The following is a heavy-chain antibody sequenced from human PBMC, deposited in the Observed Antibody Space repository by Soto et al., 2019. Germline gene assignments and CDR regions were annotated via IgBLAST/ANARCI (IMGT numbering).Heavy chain of an antibody. CDR3: ARDIASPGGDYFDS. J-gene: IGHJ4*02. D-gene: IGHD2-21*01. CDR2: SSTGGAYI. V-gene: IGHV3-21*06. CDR1: GFTFRNNN. Sequence: EVQLVESGGGLVKAGGSLRLFCTASGFTFRNNNMNWVRQAPGKGLEWVSSSSTGGAYIFYADSVKGRFTISRDNAQNSLFLQINSPRAEDTAVYYCARDIASPGGDYFDSCGEGTLVTVSS.